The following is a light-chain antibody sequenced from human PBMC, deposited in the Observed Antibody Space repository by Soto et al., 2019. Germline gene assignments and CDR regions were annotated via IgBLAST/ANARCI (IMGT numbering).Light chain of an antibody. Sequence: IVMTQSPATLSVSPGERATLSCRASQRVSSSLAWYQQKPGQAPRLLIYGASSRATGIPDRFSGSGSGTDFTLTVSSLEPEDFALYYCQQRSNRITFGQGTRLEI. CDR1: QRVSSS. CDR3: QQRSNRIT. CDR2: GAS. V-gene: IGKV3-11*01. J-gene: IGKJ5*01.